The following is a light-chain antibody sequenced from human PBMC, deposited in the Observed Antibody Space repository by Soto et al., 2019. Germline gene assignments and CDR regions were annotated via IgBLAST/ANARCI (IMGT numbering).Light chain of an antibody. V-gene: IGKV1-5*03. CDR3: QQYNSYSRT. J-gene: IGKJ1*01. CDR1: QTISSW. CDR2: KAS. Sequence: DIQMTQSPSTLSGSVGDRVTITCRASQTISSWLAWYQQKPGTAPKLLIYKASTLESGVPSRFSGSGSGTEFALTISSLQPDDFATYYCQQYNSYSRTFGQGTKVDI.